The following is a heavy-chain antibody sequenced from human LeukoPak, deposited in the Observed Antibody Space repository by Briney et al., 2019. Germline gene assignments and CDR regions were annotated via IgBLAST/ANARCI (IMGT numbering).Heavy chain of an antibody. V-gene: IGHV4-39*01. D-gene: IGHD3-16*01. CDR1: GGSISSYY. Sequence: SSETLSLTCTVSGGSISSYYWSWIRRPPGKGLEWIGSIYYSGSTYYNPSLKSRVTVSVDTSKNQFSLILSSVTAADTAVYYCVRGSTLRHYQYWGQGTLVTVSS. CDR3: VRGSTLRHYQY. CDR2: IYYSGST. J-gene: IGHJ4*02.